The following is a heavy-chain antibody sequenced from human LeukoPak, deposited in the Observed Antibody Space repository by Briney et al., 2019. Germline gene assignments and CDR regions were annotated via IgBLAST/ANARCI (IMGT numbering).Heavy chain of an antibody. CDR2: INRSSSYI. Sequence: GGSLRLSCAASGFTFSSYRMNWVRQAPGKGLEWVSSINRSSSYIYYADSVKGRFTISRDNAENSLYLQMNSLRDEDTAVYYCAREENYYDSSGYYLPDAFDIWGQGTMVTVSS. CDR1: GFTFSSYR. V-gene: IGHV3-21*01. CDR3: AREENYYDSSGYYLPDAFDI. J-gene: IGHJ3*02. D-gene: IGHD3-22*01.